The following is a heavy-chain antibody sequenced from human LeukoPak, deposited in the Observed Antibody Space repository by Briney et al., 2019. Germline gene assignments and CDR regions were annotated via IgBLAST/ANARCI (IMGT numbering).Heavy chain of an antibody. CDR3: AKDHSSDY. D-gene: IGHD6-13*01. V-gene: IGHV3-23*01. CDR2: ISGSGGGT. Sequence: GGSLRLSCAASGFTFSSYAMSWVRQAAGKGLEWVSLISGSGGGTYYADSVKGRFTISRDNSKSTLYLQMNSLRAEDTAVYYCAKDHSSDYWGQGTLVTVSS. CDR1: GFTFSSYA. J-gene: IGHJ4*02.